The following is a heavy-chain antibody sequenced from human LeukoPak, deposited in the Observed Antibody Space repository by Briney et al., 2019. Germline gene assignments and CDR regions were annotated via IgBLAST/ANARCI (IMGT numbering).Heavy chain of an antibody. CDR3: ARQDASGTYDAFDV. Sequence: KSRESLKISCKDSGYLFTSYWIAWVRQRPGKGLEWMGIIYPGDSDTRYSPSFQGRVTISADKSINTAYLLWSSLQASDTATYYCARQDASGTYDAFDVWGQGTVVTVFS. J-gene: IGHJ3*01. V-gene: IGHV5-51*01. CDR2: IYPGDSDT. D-gene: IGHD3-10*01. CDR1: GYLFTSYW.